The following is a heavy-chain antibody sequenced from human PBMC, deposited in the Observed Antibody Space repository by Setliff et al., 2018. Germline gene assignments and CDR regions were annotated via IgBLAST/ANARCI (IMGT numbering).Heavy chain of an antibody. CDR2: IYYTGDP. D-gene: IGHD3-10*01. J-gene: IGHJ6*03. V-gene: IGHV4-39*01. CDR3: ARHVGSWSRGYNYYYYYMDV. Sequence: PSETLSLTCTVSGGSLRGNAIFWGWIRQPPGKGLEWIGSIYYTGDPYYNPSLKSRVTMSVDTSRNQLSLKLTSVTAADTAVYYCARHVGSWSRGYNYYYYYMDVWGKGTTVTVSS. CDR1: GGSLRGNAIF.